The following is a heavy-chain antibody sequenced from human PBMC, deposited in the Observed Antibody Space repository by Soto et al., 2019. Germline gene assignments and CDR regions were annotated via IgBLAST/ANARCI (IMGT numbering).Heavy chain of an antibody. CDR3: AKAITDSGYSSGWYGGGVDY. CDR2: ISFNSGSI. CDR1: VFTCDYYA. V-gene: IGHV3-9*01. J-gene: IGHJ4*02. D-gene: IGHD6-19*01. Sequence: LRLSCAASVFTCDYYAMHCVRQAPGKGLVWVSGISFNSGSIGYADSVNGRFTISRDNAKNSLYLQMNSLRAEDTALYYCAKAITDSGYSSGWYGGGVDYWGQGTLVTVSS.